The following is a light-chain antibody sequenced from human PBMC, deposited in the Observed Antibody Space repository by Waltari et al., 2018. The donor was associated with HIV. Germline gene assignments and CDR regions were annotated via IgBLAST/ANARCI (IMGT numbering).Light chain of an antibody. Sequence: QSVLAQPPSASGTPGQRVTISCSGSTSNIGGNTVSWYQQLPGTAPKLLIYSNNQRPSGVPDRLSGSTSGTSASLVISGLQSEDEADYYCAAWDDSLKGGAFGPGTKVTVL. CDR2: SNN. V-gene: IGLV1-44*01. J-gene: IGLJ1*01. CDR1: TSNIGGNT. CDR3: AAWDDSLKGGA.